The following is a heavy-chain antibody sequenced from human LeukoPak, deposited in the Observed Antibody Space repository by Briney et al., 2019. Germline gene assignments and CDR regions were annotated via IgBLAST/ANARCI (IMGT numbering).Heavy chain of an antibody. J-gene: IGHJ6*04. CDR1: GFIFSSSW. CDR3: AELGITMIGGV. V-gene: IGHV3-7*01. Sequence: GGSLRLSCAASGFIFSSSWMSWVRQAPGKGLEWVANIKEDGSEKYYVDSVKGRFTISRDNAKNSLYLQMNSLRAEDTAVYYCAELGITMIGGVWGKGTTGNIPS. D-gene: IGHD3-10*02. CDR2: IKEDGSEK.